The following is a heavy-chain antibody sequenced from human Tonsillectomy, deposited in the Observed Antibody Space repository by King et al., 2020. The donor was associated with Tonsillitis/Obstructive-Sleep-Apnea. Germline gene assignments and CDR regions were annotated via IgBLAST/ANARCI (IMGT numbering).Heavy chain of an antibody. Sequence: QLQESGPGLVKPSETLSLTCTVSGGSISSYYWSWIRQPPGKGLEWIGYIYYSGSTNYNPSLKSRVTISVDTSKNQFSLKLSSVTAADTAVYYCARHTYYYDGSGYYYVYAFDIWGQGTMVTVSS. CDR2: IYYSGST. D-gene: IGHD3-22*01. CDR1: GGSISSYY. CDR3: ARHTYYYDGSGYYYVYAFDI. J-gene: IGHJ3*02. V-gene: IGHV4-59*08.